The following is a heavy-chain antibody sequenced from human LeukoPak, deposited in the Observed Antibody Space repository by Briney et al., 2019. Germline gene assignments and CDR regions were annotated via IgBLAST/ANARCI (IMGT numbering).Heavy chain of an antibody. J-gene: IGHJ6*02. CDR2: IYYSGIT. Sequence: SQTLSLTCSVSGGSISRSDYYWSWIRQPPGKGLEWIGYIYYSGITFYNPSLKSRVTISVDTSKNQFSLKLSSVTAADTAVYYCARDSRPLRRYYYYGMDVWGQGTTVTVSS. CDR3: ARDSRPLRRYYYYGMDV. CDR1: GGSISRSDYY. V-gene: IGHV4-30-4*01.